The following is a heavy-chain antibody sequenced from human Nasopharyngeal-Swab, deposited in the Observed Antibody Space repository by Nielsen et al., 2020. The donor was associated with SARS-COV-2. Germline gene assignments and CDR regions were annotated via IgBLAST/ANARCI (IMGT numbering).Heavy chain of an antibody. J-gene: IGHJ4*02. CDR2: INHSGST. Sequence: IRQPPGKGLVWIGEINHSGSTNYNPSLKSRLTISVDTSKNQFSLKLSSVTAADTAVYYCVRRPYDFWSDYYDYYFDYWGQGTLVTVSS. CDR3: VRRPYDFWSDYYDYYFDY. V-gene: IGHV4-34*01. D-gene: IGHD3-3*01.